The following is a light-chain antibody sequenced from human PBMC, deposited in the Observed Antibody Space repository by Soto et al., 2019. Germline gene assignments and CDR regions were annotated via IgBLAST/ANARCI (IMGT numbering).Light chain of an antibody. Sequence: QSVLTQPPSASGTPGQRVTSSCSGSRSNIATNTVTWYQQLPGTAPKLLIYSNTQRPSGVPDRFSGSKSGTSASLAISGLQSEDEADYYCAAWDDNLNGPVFGGGTKLTVL. V-gene: IGLV1-44*01. CDR1: RSNIATNT. CDR3: AAWDDNLNGPV. J-gene: IGLJ2*01. CDR2: SNT.